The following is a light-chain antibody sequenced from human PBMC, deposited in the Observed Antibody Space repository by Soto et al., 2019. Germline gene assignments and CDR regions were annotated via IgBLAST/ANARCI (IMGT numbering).Light chain of an antibody. CDR2: GAS. Sequence: EIVLTQSPGTLSLSPGERANISCRASQTFSSSYLTWYQHKPGQPPRLLIYGASSRATGIPDRFSGSGSGTDFTLIISRLEPEDVAVYYCQQYGSSPLTFGGGTKVEIK. CDR1: QTFSSSY. CDR3: QQYGSSPLT. J-gene: IGKJ4*01. V-gene: IGKV3-20*01.